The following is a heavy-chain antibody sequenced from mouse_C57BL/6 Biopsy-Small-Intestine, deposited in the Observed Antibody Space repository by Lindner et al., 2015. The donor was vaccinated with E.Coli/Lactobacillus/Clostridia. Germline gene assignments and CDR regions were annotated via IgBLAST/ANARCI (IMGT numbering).Heavy chain of an antibody. D-gene: IGHD2-12*01. V-gene: IGHV14-3*01. CDR2: IDPANGNT. CDR3: ARTDDYSWYYFDY. Sequence: VQLQESGAELVRPGASVKLSCSASGFNIKDDYIHWVNQRPEQGLEWIGTIDPANGNTKYAPKFQDKATITTDTSPNTAYLQLSSLTSEDTAVYYCARTDDYSWYYFDYWGQGHHSHSLL. CDR1: GFNIKDDY. J-gene: IGHJ2*01.